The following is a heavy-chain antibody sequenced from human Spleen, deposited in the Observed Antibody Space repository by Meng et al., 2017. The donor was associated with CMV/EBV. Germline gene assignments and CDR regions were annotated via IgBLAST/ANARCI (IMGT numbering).Heavy chain of an antibody. Sequence: ASGETFSKYAISWVREAPGQGLEWLGGFIPRINIANYAQKFQGRVTITADSSTNTGYMELTSLTSDDAAVYYRARGKAGYNMNYFNYWGQGTVVTVSS. CDR2: FIPRINIA. CDR1: GETFSKYA. D-gene: IGHD5-24*01. V-gene: IGHV1-69*10. CDR3: ARGKAGYNMNYFNY. J-gene: IGHJ4*02.